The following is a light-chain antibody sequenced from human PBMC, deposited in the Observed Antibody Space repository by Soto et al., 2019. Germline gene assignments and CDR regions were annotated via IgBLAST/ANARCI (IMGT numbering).Light chain of an antibody. CDR1: QSVSSY. V-gene: IGKV3-11*01. Sequence: ESISTQALAIKTKSLGERPTLSCRASQSVSSYLAWYQQKPGQAPRLLIYDASNRATGIPARFSGSGSGTDFTLTISSLEPEDFAVYYCQQRSNWPPSFGGGTKVDIK. CDR2: DAS. J-gene: IGKJ4*01. CDR3: QQRSNWPPS.